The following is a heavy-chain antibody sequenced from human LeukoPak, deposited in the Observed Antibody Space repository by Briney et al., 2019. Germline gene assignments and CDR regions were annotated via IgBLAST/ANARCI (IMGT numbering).Heavy chain of an antibody. V-gene: IGHV3-21*01. CDR2: ISSSSSYI. J-gene: IGHJ6*03. D-gene: IGHD2-15*01. CDR1: GFTFSSYS. CDR3: SREGEVAVDYYYYMGG. Sequence: KPGGSMSLSCAASGFTFSSYSMNWVRQAPGKGLEWVSSISSSSSYIYYADSVKGRFTISRDYAKNSLYLQMNSLRAEDTVVYYCSREGEVAVDYYYYMGGWGKGATVTVAS.